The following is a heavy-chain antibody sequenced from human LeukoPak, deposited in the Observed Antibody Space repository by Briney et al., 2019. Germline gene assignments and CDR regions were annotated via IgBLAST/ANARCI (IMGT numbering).Heavy chain of an antibody. CDR3: ARDARYYDSSGYSDY. Sequence: GGSLRLSCAASGFTVSSNYMSWVRQAPGKGLEWVSVIYSGGSTYYADSVKGRFTISRDNAKNSLYLQMNSLRAEDTAVYYCARDARYYDSSGYSDYWGQGTLVTVSS. D-gene: IGHD3-22*01. CDR1: GFTVSSNY. V-gene: IGHV3-53*01. CDR2: IYSGGST. J-gene: IGHJ4*02.